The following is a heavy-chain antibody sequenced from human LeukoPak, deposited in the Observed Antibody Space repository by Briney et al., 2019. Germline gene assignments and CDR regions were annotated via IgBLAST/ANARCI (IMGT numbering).Heavy chain of an antibody. CDR3: TRGGVDY. V-gene: IGHV3-74*01. Sequence: GGSLRLSCAASGFTFSTYWMHWVRQAPGKGLVWVSRINTDGSTTNYADSVKGRFTISRDNAKNTLYLQMDSLGADDTAVYYCTRGGVDYWGQGTLVTVSS. J-gene: IGHJ4*02. CDR1: GFTFSTYW. D-gene: IGHD3-16*01. CDR2: INTDGSTT.